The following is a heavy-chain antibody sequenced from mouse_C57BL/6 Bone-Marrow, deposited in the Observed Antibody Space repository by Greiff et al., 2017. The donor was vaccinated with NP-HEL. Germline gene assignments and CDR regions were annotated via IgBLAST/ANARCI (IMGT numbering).Heavy chain of an antibody. CDR1: GFTFSSYA. CDR2: ISDGGSYT. V-gene: IGHV5-4*03. J-gene: IGHJ3*01. Sequence: VMLVESGGGLVKPGGSLKLSCAASGFTFSSYAMSWVRQTPEKRLEWVATISDGGSYTYYPANVKGLFPIPRDNAKNNLYLQMSHLKSEDTAMYYCAREGDYYGSSYPFAYWGQGTLVTVSA. D-gene: IGHD1-1*01. CDR3: AREGDYYGSSYPFAY.